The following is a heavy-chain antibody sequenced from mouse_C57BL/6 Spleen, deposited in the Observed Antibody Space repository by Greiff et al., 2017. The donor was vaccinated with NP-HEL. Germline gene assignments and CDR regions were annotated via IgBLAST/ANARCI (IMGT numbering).Heavy chain of an antibody. J-gene: IGHJ4*01. D-gene: IGHD4-1*01. Sequence: VQLQESGPGLVQPSQSLSITCTVSGFSLTSYGVHWVRQSPGKGLEWLGVIWRGGSTDYNAAFMSRLSITKDNSKSQVFFKMNSLQADDTAIYYCAKGGWDGDAMDYWGQGTSVTVSS. V-gene: IGHV2-5*01. CDR2: IWRGGST. CDR1: GFSLTSYG. CDR3: AKGGWDGDAMDY.